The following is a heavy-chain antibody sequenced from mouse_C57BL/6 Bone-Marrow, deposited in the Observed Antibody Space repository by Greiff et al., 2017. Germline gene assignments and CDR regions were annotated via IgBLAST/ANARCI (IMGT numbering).Heavy chain of an antibody. J-gene: IGHJ1*03. V-gene: IGHV1-58*01. Sequence: EVQLQESGAELVRPGSSVKMSCKTSGYTFTSYGINWVKQRPGQGLEWLGYIYIANGYTEYNEKFKGKATLTSDTSSSTAYMQLSSLSSEDSAFYFCARAGCIGTTVVPYVDVWGTGTAVTV. CDR3: ARAGCIGTTVVPYVDV. CDR1: GYTFTSYG. CDR2: IYIANGYT. D-gene: IGHD5-5*01.